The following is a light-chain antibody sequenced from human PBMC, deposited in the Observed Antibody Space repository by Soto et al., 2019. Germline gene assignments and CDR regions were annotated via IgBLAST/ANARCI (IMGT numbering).Light chain of an antibody. V-gene: IGLV2-14*01. J-gene: IGLJ1*01. CDR1: GSAVGGHNY. CDR2: EVN. CDR3: SSFTSRFTFV. Sequence: QSALTQPASVSGSPGQSISISCTGTGSAVGGHNYVSWYQQHPGKAPKLMIFEVNNRPSGVSDRFSGSKSGNTASLTISGLQTEDEADYYCSSFTSRFTFVFGTGTKVTVL.